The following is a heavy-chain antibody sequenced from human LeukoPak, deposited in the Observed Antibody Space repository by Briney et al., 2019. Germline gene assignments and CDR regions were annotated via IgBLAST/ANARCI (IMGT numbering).Heavy chain of an antibody. V-gene: IGHV4-34*01. CDR2: INHSGST. Sequence: SETLSLTCAVYGGSFSGYYWSWIRQPPGKGLEWIGEINHSGSTNYNPSLKSRVTISVDTSKNQFSPKLSSVTAADTAVYYCARGRGIAAAGTGGSFDYWGQGTLVTVSS. CDR1: GGSFSGYY. J-gene: IGHJ4*02. CDR3: ARGRGIAAAGTGGSFDY. D-gene: IGHD6-13*01.